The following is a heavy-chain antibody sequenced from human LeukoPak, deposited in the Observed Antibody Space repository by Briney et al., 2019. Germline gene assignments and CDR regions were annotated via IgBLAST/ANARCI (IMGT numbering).Heavy chain of an antibody. J-gene: IGHJ3*02. Sequence: SQTLSLTCDISGDSVSSNGVAWNWIRQSPSRGLEWLGRTYYGSKWFNEYSVSVRGRITINPDPSNNQFSLQLNSMTPEDTAMYYCARGRSSAFDIWSQGTMVTVSS. CDR3: ARGRSSAFDI. CDR2: TYYGSKWFN. V-gene: IGHV6-1*01. D-gene: IGHD1-26*01. CDR1: GDSVSSNGVA.